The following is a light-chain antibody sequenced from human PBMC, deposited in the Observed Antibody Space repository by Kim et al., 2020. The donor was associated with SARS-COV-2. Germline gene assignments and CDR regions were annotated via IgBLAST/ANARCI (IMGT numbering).Light chain of an antibody. V-gene: IGLV6-57*03. CDR1: MGSLDNNY. CDR2: EDD. CDR3: QSYNRDNVI. Sequence: GKTLTISCTRSMGSLDNNYVQWYQQRPGGVPTTVIYEDDQRPSGVSHRFSGSIDNSSNSASLTISGLRTEDEADYYCQSYNRDNVIFGGGTQLTVL. J-gene: IGLJ2*01.